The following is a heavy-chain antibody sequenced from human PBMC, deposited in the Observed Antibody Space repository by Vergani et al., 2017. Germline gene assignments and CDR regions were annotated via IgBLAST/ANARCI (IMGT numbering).Heavy chain of an antibody. Sequence: QVQLQESGPGLVKPSETLSLICDVFDFISNGHYWSWIRQPPGKGLEWIGYIYYSGSTYYNPSLKSRVTISVDTSKNQFSLKLSSVTAADTAVYYCARATTVTIDYWGQGTLVTVSS. D-gene: IGHD4-17*01. CDR3: ARATTVTIDY. CDR1: DFISNGHY. J-gene: IGHJ4*02. V-gene: IGHV4-30-4*08. CDR2: IYYSGST.